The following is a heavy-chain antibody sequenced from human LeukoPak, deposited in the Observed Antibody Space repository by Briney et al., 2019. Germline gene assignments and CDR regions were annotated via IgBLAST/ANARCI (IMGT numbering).Heavy chain of an antibody. Sequence: ASVKVSCTASGYTFTDYHMHWVRQAPGQGLEWMGWINPNSGVTNYAQKFQGGVTMTRDTSISTAYMELNRLKSDDTAVYYCARVSLIYGSGSYYQSPLTYWGQGTLVTVSS. CDR2: INPNSGVT. CDR1: GYTFTDYH. D-gene: IGHD3-10*01. J-gene: IGHJ4*02. V-gene: IGHV1-2*02. CDR3: ARVSLIYGSGSYYQSPLTY.